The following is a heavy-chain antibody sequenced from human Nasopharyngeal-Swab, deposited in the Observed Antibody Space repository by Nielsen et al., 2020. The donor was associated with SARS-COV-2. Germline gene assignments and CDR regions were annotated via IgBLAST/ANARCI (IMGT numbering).Heavy chain of an antibody. Sequence: SQTRSLTCAISGDSVSSNSAAWNWIRQSPSRGLEWLGRTYYRSEWYDDYAVSVKSRITINPDTSKNQFSLHLNSVTPEDTAVYYCARSYTSGWYPWYFDYWGRGTLVTVSS. D-gene: IGHD6-19*01. CDR2: TYYRSEWYD. CDR1: GDSVSSNSAA. V-gene: IGHV6-1*01. J-gene: IGHJ4*02. CDR3: ARSYTSGWYPWYFDY.